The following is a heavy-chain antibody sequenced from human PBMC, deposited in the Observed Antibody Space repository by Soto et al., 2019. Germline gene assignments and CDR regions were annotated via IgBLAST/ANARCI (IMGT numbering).Heavy chain of an antibody. D-gene: IGHD5-18*01. J-gene: IGHJ4*02. CDR1: GGSISSGGYY. CDR3: ARESGYSYDHFDY. CDR2: IYYSGST. Sequence: SETLSLTCTVSGGSISSGGYYWSCIRQHPGKGLEWIGYIYYSGSTYYNPSLKSRVTISVDTSKNQFSLKLSSVTAADTAVYYCARESGYSYDHFDYWGQGTLVTVSS. V-gene: IGHV4-31*03.